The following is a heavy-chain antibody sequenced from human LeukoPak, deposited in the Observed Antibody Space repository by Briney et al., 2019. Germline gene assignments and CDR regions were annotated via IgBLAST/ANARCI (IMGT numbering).Heavy chain of an antibody. D-gene: IGHD6-6*01. CDR2: ISGSGGST. J-gene: IGHJ4*02. CDR3: ARSIAARLYFDY. CDR1: GFTFSSYA. V-gene: IGHV3-23*01. Sequence: GGSLRLSCAASGFTFSSYAMSWVRQAPGKGLEWVSAISGSGGSTYYADSVKGRFTISRDNAKNSLYLQMNSLRAEDTAVYYCARSIAARLYFDYWGQGTLVTVSS.